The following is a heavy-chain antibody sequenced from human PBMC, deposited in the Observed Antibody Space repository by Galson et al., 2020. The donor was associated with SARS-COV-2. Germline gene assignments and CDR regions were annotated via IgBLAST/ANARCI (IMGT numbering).Heavy chain of an antibody. D-gene: IGHD2-21*01. V-gene: IGHV4-59*01. J-gene: IGHJ6*01. CDR3: ARVWPETSVIDYYGLDV. CDR1: GGSINYYY. Sequence: ASETLSLTCTVSGGSINYYYWSWIRQPPGKGLEWIGHIYSTGSTNYNHSLRSRVIISIDTSKKQFSLKLSSVTAADTAVYYCARVWPETSVIDYYGLDVWGQGTTVTVSS. CDR2: IYSTGST.